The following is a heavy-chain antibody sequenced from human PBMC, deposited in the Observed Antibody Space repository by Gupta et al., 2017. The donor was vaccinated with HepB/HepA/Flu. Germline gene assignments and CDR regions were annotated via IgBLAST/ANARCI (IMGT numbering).Heavy chain of an antibody. CDR2: ISSSSSYI. J-gene: IGHJ4*02. CDR3: ARAHLNVGHWFMYYFDY. Sequence: VQLVESGGGLVKPGGSLRLSCAASGFTFSSYSMNWVRQAPGKGLEWVSSISSSSSYIYYADSVKGRFTISRDNAKNSLYLQMNSLRAEDTAVYYCARAHLNVGHWFMYYFDYWGQGTLVTVSS. V-gene: IGHV3-21*01. CDR1: GFTFSSYS. D-gene: IGHD3-9*01.